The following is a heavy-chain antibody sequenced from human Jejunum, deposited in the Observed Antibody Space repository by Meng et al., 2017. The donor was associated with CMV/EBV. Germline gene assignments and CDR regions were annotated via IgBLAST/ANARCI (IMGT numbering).Heavy chain of an antibody. D-gene: IGHD3-3*01. Sequence: SISSYYWSWIRKPPGKGLEWIGCIYYTGSTNYNPSLKSRVTISVDTSTNQFSLKLSSVTAADTAVYYCARGGHYDLWSGYYPLDYWGQGTLVTVSS. CDR2: IYYTGST. J-gene: IGHJ4*02. V-gene: IGHV4-59*01. CDR1: SISSYY. CDR3: ARGGHYDLWSGYYPLDY.